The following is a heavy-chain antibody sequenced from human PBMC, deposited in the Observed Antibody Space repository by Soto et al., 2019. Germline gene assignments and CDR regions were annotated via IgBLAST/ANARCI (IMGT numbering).Heavy chain of an antibody. V-gene: IGHV4-61*01. J-gene: IGHJ5*02. CDR2: IYYSGST. CDR1: GGSVSSGSYY. D-gene: IGHD4-17*01. Sequence: SETLSLTCTVSGGSVSSGSYYWSWIRQPPGKGLEWIGYIYYSGSTNYNPSLKSRVTISVDTSKNQFSLKLSSVTAADTAVYYCARVPSAVRTTVTKFEGTWGQGTLVTVSS. CDR3: ARVPSAVRTTVTKFEGT.